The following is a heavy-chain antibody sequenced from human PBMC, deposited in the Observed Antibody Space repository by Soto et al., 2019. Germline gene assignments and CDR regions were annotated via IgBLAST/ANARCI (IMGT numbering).Heavy chain of an antibody. CDR2: ISGSGGST. D-gene: IGHD3-10*01. J-gene: IGHJ3*02. V-gene: IGHV3-23*01. Sequence: PGESLKISCAASKFTFSSYAMSWVRQAPGKGLEWVSGISGSGGSTYYADSVEGRFTISRDNSKSTLYLQMNSLRAEDTAVYYCAKDVYGSGTYNSFDIWGQGKMVTASS. CDR1: KFTFSSYA. CDR3: AKDVYGSGTYNSFDI.